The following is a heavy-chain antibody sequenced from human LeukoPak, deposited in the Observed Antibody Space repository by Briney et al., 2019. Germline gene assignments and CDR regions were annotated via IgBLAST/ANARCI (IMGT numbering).Heavy chain of an antibody. CDR3: AREDDYGDDDAFDI. J-gene: IGHJ3*02. CDR2: ISYDGSNK. CDR1: GFTFSSYA. V-gene: IGHV3-30-3*01. Sequence: GGSLRLSCAASGFTFSSYAMHWVRQAPGKGLEWGAGISYDGSNKYYADSVKGRFTISRDNSKNTLYLQMNSLRAEDTAVYYCAREDDYGDDDAFDIWGQGTMVTVSS. D-gene: IGHD4-17*01.